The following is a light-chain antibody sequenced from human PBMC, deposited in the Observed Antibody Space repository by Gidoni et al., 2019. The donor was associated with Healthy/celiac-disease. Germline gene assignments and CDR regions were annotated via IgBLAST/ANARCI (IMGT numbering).Light chain of an antibody. CDR2: DAS. Sequence: DIQMTPSPSTLSASVGDRVTITCRASQSISSWLAWYQQKPGKAPKLLIYDASSLESGVASRFSGSGSGTEFTLTISSLQPDDFATYYCQQYNSYPWTFGQGTKVEIK. CDR1: QSISSW. CDR3: QQYNSYPWT. J-gene: IGKJ1*01. V-gene: IGKV1-5*01.